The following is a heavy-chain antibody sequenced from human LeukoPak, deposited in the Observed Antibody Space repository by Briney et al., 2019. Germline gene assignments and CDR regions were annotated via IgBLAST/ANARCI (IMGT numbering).Heavy chain of an antibody. D-gene: IGHD4-17*01. Sequence: SQTLSLTCTVSGGSISSGDYYWSWIRQPPGKGLEWNGYIYYSGSTYYNPSLKSRVTISVDTSKNQFSLKLSSVTAADTAVYYCARVNLHDYGAHFDYWGQGTLVTVSS. CDR3: ARVNLHDYGAHFDY. CDR2: IYYSGST. CDR1: GGSISSGDYY. V-gene: IGHV4-30-4*08. J-gene: IGHJ4*02.